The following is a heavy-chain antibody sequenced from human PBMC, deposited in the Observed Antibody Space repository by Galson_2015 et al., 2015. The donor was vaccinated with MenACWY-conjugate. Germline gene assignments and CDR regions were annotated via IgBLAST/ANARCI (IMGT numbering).Heavy chain of an antibody. CDR1: GFIFNSYW. D-gene: IGHD2-8*01. J-gene: IGHJ1*01. V-gene: IGHV3-74*01. CDR3: AKSRGASSSLYS. Sequence: SLRLSCAASGFIFNSYWMHWVRQAPGKGLEWVSSINHGGSSKTYVDSVKDRFTISRDNAKNTLYLQMNSLRPEDTAVFYCAKSRGASSSLYSWGQGALVTVSS. CDR2: INHGGSSK.